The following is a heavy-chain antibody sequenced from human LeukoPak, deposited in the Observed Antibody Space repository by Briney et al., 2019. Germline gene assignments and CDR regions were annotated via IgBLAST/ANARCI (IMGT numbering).Heavy chain of an antibody. CDR2: INPNSGGT. CDR1: GYTFTGYY. Sequence: ASVKVSCKASGYTFTGYYMHWVRQAPGQGLEWMGWINPNSGGTNYAQKFQGRVTMTRDTSISTAYMELSRLRSDDTAVYYCARAITGFVYSSSSYYYMDVWGKGTTVTVSS. J-gene: IGHJ6*03. CDR3: ARAITGFVYSSSSYYYMDV. V-gene: IGHV1-2*02. D-gene: IGHD6-13*01.